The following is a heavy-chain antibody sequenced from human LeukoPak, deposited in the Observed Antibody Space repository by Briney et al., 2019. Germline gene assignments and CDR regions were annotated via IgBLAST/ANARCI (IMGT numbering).Heavy chain of an antibody. J-gene: IGHJ5*02. CDR3: ARGRVIPMDINHYYGSGTWFDP. Sequence: SETLSLTCAVYGGSFSGYYWSWIRQPPGKGLEWIGEINHSGSTNYNPSLKSRVTISVDTSKNQFSLKLSSVTAADTAVYYCARGRVIPMDINHYYGSGTWFDPWGQGTLVTVSS. CDR2: INHSGST. CDR1: GGSFSGYY. D-gene: IGHD3-10*01. V-gene: IGHV4-34*01.